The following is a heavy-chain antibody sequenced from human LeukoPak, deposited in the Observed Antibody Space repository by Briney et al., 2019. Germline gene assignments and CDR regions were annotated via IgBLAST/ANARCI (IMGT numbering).Heavy chain of an antibody. D-gene: IGHD4-23*01. J-gene: IGHJ3*02. CDR2: IDYSASA. CDR1: GGSLSAGSYY. Sequence: SSETLSLTCTVSGGSLSAGSYYWGWIRQPPGKGRAWFGSIDYSASAYYNPSRDSRVTISIATSKTQFSLRLTSVTDADPAAYYCARHSVYGGNWSAFDTWGHGKMVTVS. CDR3: ARHSVYGGNWSAFDT. V-gene: IGHV4-39*01.